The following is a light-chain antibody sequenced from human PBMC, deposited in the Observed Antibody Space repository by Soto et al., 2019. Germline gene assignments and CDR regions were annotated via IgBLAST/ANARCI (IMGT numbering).Light chain of an antibody. Sequence: QSALTQPASVSGSPGQSLTISCTGTSSDVGGYNYVSWFQQHPGKAPKLMIYEVSNRPSGVSNRFSGYKSGNTASLTISGLQAEDEADYYCSSYTSSSPYVFGTGTKLTVL. V-gene: IGLV2-14*01. J-gene: IGLJ1*01. CDR2: EVS. CDR1: SSDVGGYNY. CDR3: SSYTSSSPYV.